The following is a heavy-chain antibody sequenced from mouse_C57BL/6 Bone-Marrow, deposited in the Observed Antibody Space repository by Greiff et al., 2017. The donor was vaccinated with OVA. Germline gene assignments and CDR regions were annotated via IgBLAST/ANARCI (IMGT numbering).Heavy chain of an antibody. CDR1: GYAFSSSW. D-gene: IGHD4-1*01. J-gene: IGHJ3*01. V-gene: IGHV1-82*01. Sequence: VQLQQSGPELVKPGASVKISCKASGYAFSSSWMNWVKQRPGKGLEWIGRIYPGDGDTNYNGKFKGKATLTADKSSSTAYMQLSSLTSEDSAVYFCARLGPEGFAYWGQGTLVTVSA. CDR2: IYPGDGDT. CDR3: ARLGPEGFAY.